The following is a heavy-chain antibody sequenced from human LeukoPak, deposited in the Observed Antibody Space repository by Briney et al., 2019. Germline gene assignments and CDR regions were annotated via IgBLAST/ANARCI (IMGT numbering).Heavy chain of an antibody. J-gene: IGHJ4*02. Sequence: PGGSLRLSCAASGFTVSSNYMSWVRQAPGKGLEWVSSITGGGGGTYYADSAKGRFTISRDNSKNTLYLQMNSLRAEDTAVYYCAKSASGWFFDYWGQGTLVTVSS. D-gene: IGHD6-19*01. CDR1: GFTVSSNY. V-gene: IGHV3-23*01. CDR2: ITGGGGGT. CDR3: AKSASGWFFDY.